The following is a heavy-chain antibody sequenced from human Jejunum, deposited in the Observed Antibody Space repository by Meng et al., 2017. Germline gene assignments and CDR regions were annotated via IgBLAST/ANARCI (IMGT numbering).Heavy chain of an antibody. CDR3: AKAAAYNLDY. V-gene: IGHV4-4*02. J-gene: IGHJ4*02. CDR1: GPSVNNPNW. Sequence: QGRLRGSGPGLVKPSVTRSLTCSVSGPSVNNPNWYSWVRQSPEKGLEWIGEIFHTGSTNYNPSLKSRVTISIDKSKTLLSLNLRSVTAADTAVYYCAKAAAYNLDYWGQGTLVTVSS. CDR2: IFHTGST. D-gene: IGHD5-24*01.